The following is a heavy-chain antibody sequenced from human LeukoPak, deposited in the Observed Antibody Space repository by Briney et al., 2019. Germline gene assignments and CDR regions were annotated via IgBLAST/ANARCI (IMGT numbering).Heavy chain of an antibody. CDR2: IIPIFGTA. D-gene: IGHD6-19*01. CDR1: GGTFSSYA. V-gene: IGHV1-69*06. J-gene: IGHJ5*02. CDR3: ARGAPYSSGWYNWFDP. Sequence: GASVKVSCKASGGTFSSYAISWVRQAPGQGLEWMGGIIPIFGTANYAQKFQGRVTITADKSTSTAYMELSSLRSEDTAVYYCARGAPYSSGWYNWFDPWGQGTLVTVSS.